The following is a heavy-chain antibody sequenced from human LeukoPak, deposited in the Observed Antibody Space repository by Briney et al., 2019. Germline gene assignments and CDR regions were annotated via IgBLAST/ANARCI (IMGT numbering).Heavy chain of an antibody. CDR1: GGSISSSSYY. CDR3: ARAPEDYFDY. V-gene: IGHV4-39*01. CDR2: IYYSGST. J-gene: IGHJ4*02. Sequence: SETLSLTCTVSGGSISSSSYYWGWIRQPPGKGLEWIGSIYYSGSTYYNPSLKSRVTISVDTSKNQFSLKLSSVTAADTAVYYCARAPEDYFDYWGQGTLVTVSS.